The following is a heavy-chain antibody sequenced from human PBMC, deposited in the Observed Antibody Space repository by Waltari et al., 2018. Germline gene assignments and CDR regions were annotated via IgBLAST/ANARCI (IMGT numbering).Heavy chain of an antibody. CDR1: GGSISSGDYY. D-gene: IGHD3-10*01. CDR2: IDYSGGT. CDR3: ARGYYYGSGGNWFDP. Sequence: QVQLQESGPGLVKPSQTLSLTCTVSGGSISSGDYYWSWIRQPPGKGLEWIGYIDYSGGTYANPSLKSRVTISVDTSKNQFSLKLSSVTAADTAVYYCARGYYYGSGGNWFDPWGQGTLVTVSS. J-gene: IGHJ5*02. V-gene: IGHV4-30-4*08.